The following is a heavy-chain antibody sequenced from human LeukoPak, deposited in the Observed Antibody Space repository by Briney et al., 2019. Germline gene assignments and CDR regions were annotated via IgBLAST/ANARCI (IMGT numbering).Heavy chain of an antibody. J-gene: IGHJ4*02. CDR2: VYHSVST. CDR3: AREFYGSGRYSDY. Sequence: PSETLSLTCIVSGGSISSGGYYWSWIRQHPGMGLEWIGYVYHSVSTYYNPSLKSRVTISVDRSKNQFSLKLSSVTAADTAVYYCAREFYGSGRYSDYWGQGTLVTVSS. V-gene: IGHV4-31*03. CDR1: GGSISSGGYY. D-gene: IGHD3-10*01.